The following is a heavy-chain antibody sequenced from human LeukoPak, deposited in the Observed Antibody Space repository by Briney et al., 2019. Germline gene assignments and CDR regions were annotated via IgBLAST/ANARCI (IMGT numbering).Heavy chain of an antibody. J-gene: IGHJ4*02. Sequence: GGSLRLSCAASGFIFSSYGMHWVRQAPGKGLEWVAFIRYDGSNKYYADSVKGRFTISRDNAKNSLYLQMNSLRAEDTAVYYCARDLAAADYWGQGTLVTVSS. D-gene: IGHD6-25*01. CDR3: ARDLAAADY. CDR2: IRYDGSNK. CDR1: GFIFSSYG. V-gene: IGHV3-30*02.